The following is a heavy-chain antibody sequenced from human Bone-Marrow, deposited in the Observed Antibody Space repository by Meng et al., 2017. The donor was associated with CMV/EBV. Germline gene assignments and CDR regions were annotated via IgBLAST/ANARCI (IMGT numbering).Heavy chain of an antibody. J-gene: IGHJ5*02. V-gene: IGHV3-21*01. CDR2: ISSSSSYI. CDR1: GFTFSSYS. Sequence: GESLKISCAASGFTFSSYSMNWVRQAPGKGLEWVSSISSSSSYIYYADSVKGRFTISRDNAKNSLYLQMNSLRAEDTAVYYCATSITIFGVPSWGQGTRVTGSS. CDR3: ATSITIFGVPS. D-gene: IGHD3-3*01.